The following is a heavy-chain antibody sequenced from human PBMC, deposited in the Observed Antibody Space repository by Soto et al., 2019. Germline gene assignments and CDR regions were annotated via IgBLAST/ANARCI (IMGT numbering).Heavy chain of an antibody. D-gene: IGHD6-13*01. J-gene: IGHJ6*02. Sequence: GGSLRLSCAASGFTFSSYAMHWVRQAPGKGLEWVAVISYDGSNKYYADSVKGRFTISRDNSKNTLYLQMNSLRAEDTAVYYCARDRAAAGRNYYYYGMDVWGQGTTVTVSS. CDR1: GFTFSSYA. CDR2: ISYDGSNK. V-gene: IGHV3-30-3*01. CDR3: ARDRAAAGRNYYYYGMDV.